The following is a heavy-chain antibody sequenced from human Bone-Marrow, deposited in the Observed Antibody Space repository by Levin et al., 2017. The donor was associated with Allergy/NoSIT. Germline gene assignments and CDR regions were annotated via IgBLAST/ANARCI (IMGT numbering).Heavy chain of an antibody. CDR3: ARSRGVDP. Sequence: LSLTCVASGFHFGIYGMTWVRQPPGKGLEWVSSISGGDANTYYADSAKGRFSISRDNSKNTVYLQMNSLRVEDTAIYYCARSRGVDPWGQGTLVSVSS. V-gene: IGHV3-23*01. J-gene: IGHJ5*02. CDR1: GFHFGIYG. CDR2: ISGGDANT.